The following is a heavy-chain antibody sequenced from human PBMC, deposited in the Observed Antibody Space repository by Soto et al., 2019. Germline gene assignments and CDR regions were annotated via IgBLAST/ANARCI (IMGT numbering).Heavy chain of an antibody. CDR1: GYTFTSYD. CDR3: ARRGYSSSWYYYYYYGMDV. CDR2: MNPNSGNT. Sequence: QVQLVQSGAEVKKPGASVKVSCKASGYTFTSYDINWVRQATGQGLEWMGWMNPNSGNTGYAQKFQGRVTMTRNTSTSTAYMELSSLRSEDTAVYYWARRGYSSSWYYYYYYGMDVWGQGTTVTVS. V-gene: IGHV1-8*01. D-gene: IGHD6-13*01. J-gene: IGHJ6*02.